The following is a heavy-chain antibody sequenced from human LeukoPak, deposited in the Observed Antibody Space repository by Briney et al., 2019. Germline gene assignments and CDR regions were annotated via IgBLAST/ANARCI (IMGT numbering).Heavy chain of an antibody. V-gene: IGHV1-18*01. CDR2: ISAYNGNT. J-gene: IGHJ4*02. CDR1: GYTFTSYG. D-gene: IGHD3-9*01. Sequence: ASVKVSCKASGYTFTSYGISWVRQAPGQGLEWMGWISAYNGNTNYAQKLQGRVTMTTDTSTSTAYMELRSLRSDDTAVYYCAREKDILTGYYIGRAGIGDFDYWGQGTLVTVSS. CDR3: AREKDILTGYYIGRAGIGDFDY.